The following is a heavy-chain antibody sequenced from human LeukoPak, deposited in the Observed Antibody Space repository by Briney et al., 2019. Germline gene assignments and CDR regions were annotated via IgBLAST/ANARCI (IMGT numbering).Heavy chain of an antibody. Sequence: GGSLRLSCAASGFTFRSDVMHWVRQAPGKGLEYVSAISSDGGSTFYANFVKGRFTISRDNSKNTLYLQMGSLRAEDMGVYYCARISIVAVGVDFWGQGTLVTVSS. V-gene: IGHV3-64*01. CDR1: GFTFRSDV. CDR2: ISSDGGST. D-gene: IGHD2-2*01. J-gene: IGHJ4*02. CDR3: ARISIVAVGVDF.